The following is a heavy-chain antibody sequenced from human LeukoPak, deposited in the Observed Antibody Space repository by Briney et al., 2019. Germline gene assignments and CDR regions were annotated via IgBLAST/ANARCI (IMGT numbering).Heavy chain of an antibody. CDR1: GGTFSGYY. D-gene: IGHD3/OR15-3a*01. CDR2: INHSGST. J-gene: IGHJ1*01. CDR3: ARPGGLVEYFQH. V-gene: IGHV4-34*01. Sequence: SETLSLTCAVYGGTFSGYYWSWIRRPPGKGLEWIGEINHSGSTNYNPSLKSRVTISVDTSKNQFSLKLSSVTAADTAVYYCARPGGLVEYFQHWGQGTLVTVSS.